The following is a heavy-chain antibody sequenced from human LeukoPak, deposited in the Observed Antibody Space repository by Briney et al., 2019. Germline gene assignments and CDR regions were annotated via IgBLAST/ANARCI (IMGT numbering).Heavy chain of an antibody. Sequence: PGGSLRLSCAASGFTFSSYAMSWVRQAPGKGLEWVSGIGASGGSTYYADSVKGRFTISRDNSKNTLYLQMNSLRAEDTAVYYCAKGPDSGLRYFDYWGQGTLVTVSS. CDR3: AKGPDSGLRYFDY. CDR2: IGASGGST. CDR1: GFTFSSYA. V-gene: IGHV3-23*01. D-gene: IGHD5-12*01. J-gene: IGHJ4*02.